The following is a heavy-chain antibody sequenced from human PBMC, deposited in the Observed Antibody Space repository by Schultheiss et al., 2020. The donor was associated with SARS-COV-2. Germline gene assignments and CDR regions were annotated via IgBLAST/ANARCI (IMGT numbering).Heavy chain of an antibody. J-gene: IGHJ5*02. Sequence: ASVKVSCKASGYTFTSYYMHWVRQAPGQGLEWMGIINPSGGSTSYAQKFQGRVTMTRDTSTSTVYMELRSLRSDDTAVYYCARDHGVTIFGNWFDPWGQGTLVTVAS. CDR3: ARDHGVTIFGNWFDP. CDR1: GYTFTSYY. V-gene: IGHV1-46*01. D-gene: IGHD3-3*01. CDR2: INPSGGST.